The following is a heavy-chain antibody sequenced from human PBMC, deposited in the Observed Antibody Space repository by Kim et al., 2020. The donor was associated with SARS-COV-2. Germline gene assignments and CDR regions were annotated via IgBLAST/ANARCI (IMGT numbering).Heavy chain of an antibody. CDR2: INPNSGGT. CDR3: ARAQYDSSGYYLMWFDP. J-gene: IGHJ5*02. Sequence: ASVKVSCKASGYTFTGYYMHWVRQAPGQGLEWMGWINPNSGGTNYAQKFQGTVTMTRDTSISTAYMELSRLRSDDTAVYYCARAQYDSSGYYLMWFDPWGQRSLVTVSS. V-gene: IGHV1-2*02. CDR1: GYTFTGYY. D-gene: IGHD3-22*01.